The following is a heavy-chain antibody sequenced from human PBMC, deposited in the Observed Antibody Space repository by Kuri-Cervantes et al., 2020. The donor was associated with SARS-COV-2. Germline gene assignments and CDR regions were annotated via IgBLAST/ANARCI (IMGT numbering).Heavy chain of an antibody. J-gene: IGHJ4*02. CDR3: VRGGAIYYAADY. D-gene: IGHD3-22*01. V-gene: IGHV1-69*06. CDR1: GGTSSSYA. CDR2: IIRIFGTA. Sequence: SVKVSCKASGGTSSSYAISWVRQDPGQGREWMGGIIRIFGTANYAQKFQGRVTIPADKSTSTAYMELSSLRSEDRAVYYCVRGGAIYYAADYWGQGTLVTVSS.